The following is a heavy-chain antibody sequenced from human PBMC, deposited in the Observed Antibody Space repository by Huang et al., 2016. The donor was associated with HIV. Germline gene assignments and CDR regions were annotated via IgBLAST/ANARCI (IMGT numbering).Heavy chain of an antibody. CDR3: ARGQGGYYYYYMDV. V-gene: IGHV4-34*01. CDR1: GGSFSGSY. J-gene: IGHJ6*03. CDR2: INHSEST. Sequence: QVQLQQWGAGLLRPSDTLSLTCAVYGGSFSGSYGTWIRQPPGKGLEWIGEINHSESTNYNPSLKSLVTISVDTSRNQFSLTLTSVTAADTAVYYCARGQGGYYYYYMDVWGKGTTVTVSS.